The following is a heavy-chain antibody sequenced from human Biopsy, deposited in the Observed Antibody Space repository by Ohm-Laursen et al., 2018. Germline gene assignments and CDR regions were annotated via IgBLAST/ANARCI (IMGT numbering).Heavy chain of an antibody. CDR3: ARAGRYCSGGGCYSWFDS. Sequence: SLRLSCASSGFTFSSCAMTWVRQAPGKGLEWVGRIRDKANSYTTDYAASVKGRFTISRDDSKNSLYLQMNSLKTEDTALYYCARAGRYCSGGGCYSWFDSWGQGTLVTVSS. CDR2: IRDKANSYTT. J-gene: IGHJ5*01. D-gene: IGHD2-15*01. V-gene: IGHV3-72*01. CDR1: GFTFSSCA.